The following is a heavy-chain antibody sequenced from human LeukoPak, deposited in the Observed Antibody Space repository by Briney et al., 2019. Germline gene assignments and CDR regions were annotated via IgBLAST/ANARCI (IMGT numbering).Heavy chain of an antibody. V-gene: IGHV1-8*01. Sequence: ASVKVSCKASGYTFTSYDINWVRQATGQGLEWMGWMNPNSGNTGYAQRFQGRVTMTRNTSISTAYMELSSLRSEDTAVYYCARGELLEDWFDPWGQGTLVTVSP. CDR2: MNPNSGNT. CDR1: GYTFTSYD. CDR3: ARGELLEDWFDP. D-gene: IGHD1-26*01. J-gene: IGHJ5*02.